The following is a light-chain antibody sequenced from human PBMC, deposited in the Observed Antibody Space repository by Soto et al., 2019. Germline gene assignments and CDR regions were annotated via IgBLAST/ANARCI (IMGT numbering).Light chain of an antibody. CDR2: CAS. Sequence: EIVMTQSPATLSVSPGERATLSCRASQSVSSNLAWYQQKPGQAPRILIYCASTSATGIPARFSGSGSGTEFTLTISSLQSEDFAVFYCQQYDNWPITFGQGTRLEIK. CDR1: QSVSSN. CDR3: QQYDNWPIT. J-gene: IGKJ5*01. V-gene: IGKV3-15*01.